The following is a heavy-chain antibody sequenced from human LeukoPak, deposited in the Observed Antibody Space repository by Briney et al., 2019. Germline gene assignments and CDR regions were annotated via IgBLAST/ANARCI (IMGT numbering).Heavy chain of an antibody. D-gene: IGHD6-13*01. Sequence: GGSLRLSCAASGFTFSSYSMNWVRQAPGKGLEWVSSISISSSYIYYADSVKGRFTISRDNAKNSLYLQMNSLRAEDTAVYYCARAVAAAGRSWWFDPWGRGTLVTVSS. J-gene: IGHJ5*02. CDR2: ISISSSYI. CDR3: ARAVAAAGRSWWFDP. V-gene: IGHV3-21*01. CDR1: GFTFSSYS.